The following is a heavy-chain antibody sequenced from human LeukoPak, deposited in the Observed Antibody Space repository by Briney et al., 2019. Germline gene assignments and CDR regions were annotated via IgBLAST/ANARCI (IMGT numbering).Heavy chain of an antibody. CDR2: ISGSGGSI. V-gene: IGHV3-23*01. D-gene: IGHD3-22*01. Sequence: GGSLRLTCAASGFTFSSYAMSWVRQAPGKGLEWVSAISGSGGSIYYADSVKGRFTISRDNSRNTLYLQMNSLRAEDTAVYYCAKVRGSGYYPFGYWGQGTLVTVSS. J-gene: IGHJ4*02. CDR3: AKVRGSGYYPFGY. CDR1: GFTFSSYA.